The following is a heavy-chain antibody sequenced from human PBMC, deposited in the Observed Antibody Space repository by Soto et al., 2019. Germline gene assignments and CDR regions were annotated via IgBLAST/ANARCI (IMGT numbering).Heavy chain of an antibody. CDR3: ARDVLRFLEWSSSSYYCYGMDV. CDR2: ISAYNGNT. V-gene: IGHV1-18*01. J-gene: IGHJ6*02. CDR1: GGTFTSYG. Sequence: QVQLVQSGAEVKKPGSSVKVSCKASGGTFTSYGISWLRQAPGQGLEWMGWISAYNGNTNYAQKLQGRVTMTTDTSTSTAYMELRRLSSVDTAVYYCARDVLRFLEWSSSSYYCYGMDVWGQGTTVTVS. D-gene: IGHD3-3*01.